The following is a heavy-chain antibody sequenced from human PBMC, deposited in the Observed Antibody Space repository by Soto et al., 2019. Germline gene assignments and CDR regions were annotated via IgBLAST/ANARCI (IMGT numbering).Heavy chain of an antibody. V-gene: IGHV1-2*04. CDR2: VDPNGGGS. CDR1: GYSFTDYK. J-gene: IGHJ4*02. CDR3: ATWVDYGDFEVFDF. D-gene: IGHD4-17*01. Sequence: QGQLLQSGAEVKKPGASVKVSCKTSGYSFTDYKLHWVRQAPGQGLEWMGWVDPNGGGSNSAQKFQGSVTMTWDTSITTAYLDLTRLTTNDTATYFCATWVDYGDFEVFDFWRQGALVTVSS.